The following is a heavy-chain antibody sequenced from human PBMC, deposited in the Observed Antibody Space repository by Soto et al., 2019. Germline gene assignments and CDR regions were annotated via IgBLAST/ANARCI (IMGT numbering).Heavy chain of an antibody. CDR2: INSDGSST. V-gene: IGHV3-74*01. J-gene: IGHJ6*02. D-gene: IGHD6-19*01. Sequence: GGSLRLSCAASGFTFSSYWMHWVRQAPGKGLVWVSRINSDGSSTSYADSVKGRFTISRDNAKNTLYLQMNSLRAEDTAVYYCARDAAVAGTNHAMDVWGQGTTVTVSS. CDR3: ARDAAVAGTNHAMDV. CDR1: GFTFSSYW.